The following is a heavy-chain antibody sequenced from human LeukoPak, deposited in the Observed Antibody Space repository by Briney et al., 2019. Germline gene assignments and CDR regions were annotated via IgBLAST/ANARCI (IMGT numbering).Heavy chain of an antibody. Sequence: GGSLRLSCAASGFTFSSYWMNWVRQAPGKGLEWVALINPDGSQTHYVDSVKGRFTISRDNAENSLYLQMNSLRADDTAVYYCARDLGYGALDPWGQRTLVTDSS. CDR1: GFTFSSYW. V-gene: IGHV3-7*01. CDR2: INPDGSQT. J-gene: IGHJ5*02. CDR3: ARDLGYGALDP. D-gene: IGHD4-17*01.